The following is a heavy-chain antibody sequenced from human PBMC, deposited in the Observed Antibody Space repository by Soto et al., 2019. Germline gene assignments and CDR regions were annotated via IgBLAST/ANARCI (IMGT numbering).Heavy chain of an antibody. Sequence: GGSLRLACAASGFTFSSYGMHWVRQAPGKGLEWVAVIWYDGINKYYADSVKGRFTISRDNSKNTLYLQMNSLRAEDTAVYYCARDLGHYYDSSGYIDAFDIWGQGTMVTVSS. V-gene: IGHV3-33*01. CDR1: GFTFSSYG. CDR3: ARDLGHYYDSSGYIDAFDI. J-gene: IGHJ3*02. CDR2: IWYDGINK. D-gene: IGHD3-22*01.